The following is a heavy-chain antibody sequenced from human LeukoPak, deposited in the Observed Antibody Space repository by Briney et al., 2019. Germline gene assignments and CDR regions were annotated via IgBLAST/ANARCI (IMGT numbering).Heavy chain of an antibody. CDR1: GYTFTGYY. J-gene: IGHJ5*02. CDR3: ARDGLVVVPAARRWRNSFDP. V-gene: IGHV1-2*02. Sequence: SSVKVSCKASGYTFTGYYMHWVRQAPGQGLEWMGWIDLYSGGTHYAQQFQGRVTMTSDTTTSTAYMELSRLRSDDTAVYYWARDGLVVVPAARRWRNSFDPWGQGTLVTVSS. D-gene: IGHD2-2*01. CDR2: IDLYSGGT.